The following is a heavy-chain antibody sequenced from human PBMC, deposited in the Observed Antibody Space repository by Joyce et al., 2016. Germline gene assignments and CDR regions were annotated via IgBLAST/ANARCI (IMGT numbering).Heavy chain of an antibody. V-gene: IGHV3-48*02. CDR2: IGRDGYGI. CDR3: VAGAGWLPDY. D-gene: IGHD6-19*01. Sequence: EVQLVESGGGLIQPGGSLRLSLEASGLAFSYYFMNWVRQAPGKGLEWLSVIGRDGYGIHYADSVKGRFSISRDDGRKSVYLQMNSLGDEDTARYYCVAGAGWLPDYWGQGTLVTVSS. CDR1: GLAFSYYF. J-gene: IGHJ4*02.